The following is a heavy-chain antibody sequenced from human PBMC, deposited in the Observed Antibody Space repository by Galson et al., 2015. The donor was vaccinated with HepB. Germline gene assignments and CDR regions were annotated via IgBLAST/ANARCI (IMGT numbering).Heavy chain of an antibody. CDR1: GYSFPSYW. Sequence: QSGAEVKKPGESLRISCTGSGYSFPSYWISWVRQMPGKGLEWMGRIDPSDSYTNYRPSFQGHVTISADKSISTAYLQWSSLKASDTAMYYCVRLCGSSTSCADSWGQGTLLTVSS. D-gene: IGHD2-2*01. CDR2: IDPSDSYT. V-gene: IGHV5-10-1*03. J-gene: IGHJ5*02. CDR3: VRLCGSSTSCADS.